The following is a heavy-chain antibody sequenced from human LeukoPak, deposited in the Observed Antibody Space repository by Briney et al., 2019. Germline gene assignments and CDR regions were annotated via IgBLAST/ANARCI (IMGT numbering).Heavy chain of an antibody. J-gene: IGHJ6*02. Sequence: GGSLRLSCAASGFTFSSYGMHWVRQAPGKGLGWVAVISYDGSNKYYADSVKGRFTISRDNSKNTLYLQMNSLRAEDTAVYYCANDFWSGYPIPYGMDVWGQGTTVTVSS. CDR3: ANDFWSGYPIPYGMDV. D-gene: IGHD3-3*01. V-gene: IGHV3-30*18. CDR2: ISYDGSNK. CDR1: GFTFSSYG.